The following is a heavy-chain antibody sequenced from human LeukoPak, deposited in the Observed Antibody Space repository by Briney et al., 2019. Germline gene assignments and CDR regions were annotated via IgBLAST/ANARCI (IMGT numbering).Heavy chain of an antibody. CDR3: ASEAKYYYPLWYFDL. CDR2: IYHSGST. V-gene: IGHV4-38-2*02. Sequence: PSETLSLTCTVSGYSISSGYYWGWIRQPPGKGLEWIGSIYHSGSTYYNPSLKSRVTISVDTSMNQFSLKLSSVTAADTAVYYCASEAKYYYPLWYFDLWGRGTLVTVSS. CDR1: GYSISSGYY. J-gene: IGHJ2*01. D-gene: IGHD3-22*01.